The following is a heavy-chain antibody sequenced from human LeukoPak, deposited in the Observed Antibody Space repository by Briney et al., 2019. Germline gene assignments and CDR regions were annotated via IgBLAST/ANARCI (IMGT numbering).Heavy chain of an antibody. CDR2: ISSSSSYI. J-gene: IGHJ4*02. Sequence: PGGSLRLSCAASGFTFSSYSMNRVRQAPGKGLEWVSSISSSSSYIYYADSVKGRFTISRDNAKNSLYLQMNSLRAEDTAVYYCAREPYDSSGLDYWGQGTLVTVSS. CDR1: GFTFSSYS. V-gene: IGHV3-21*01. CDR3: AREPYDSSGLDY. D-gene: IGHD3-22*01.